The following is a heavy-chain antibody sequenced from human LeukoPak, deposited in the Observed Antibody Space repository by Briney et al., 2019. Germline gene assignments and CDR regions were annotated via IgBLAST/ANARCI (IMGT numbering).Heavy chain of an antibody. Sequence: GGSLRLSCAASGFTLSTYCMHWVRQAPGKGPMWVSRICPDGTVTNYADSVKARFIISRDNARNTVYLQMNSLRVEDTAVYYCVRDFRSADYWGQGTLVTVSS. CDR1: GFTLSTYC. CDR2: ICPDGTVT. CDR3: VRDFRSADY. J-gene: IGHJ4*02. V-gene: IGHV3-74*01.